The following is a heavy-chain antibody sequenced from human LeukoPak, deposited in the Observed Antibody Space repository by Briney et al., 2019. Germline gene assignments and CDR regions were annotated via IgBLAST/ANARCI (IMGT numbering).Heavy chain of an antibody. V-gene: IGHV3-48*03. Sequence: QPGGSLRLSCVTSTFTFSSYEMNRVGQAPGEGLEWVSSIRSSGSTIYYADSVKGRFTISRDNAKKSLYLQMNSLRAEDTAVYYCAGGYYYDYWGQGTLVSVSS. CDR1: TFTFSSYE. J-gene: IGHJ4*02. D-gene: IGHD3-22*01. CDR3: AGGYYYDY. CDR2: IRSSGSTI.